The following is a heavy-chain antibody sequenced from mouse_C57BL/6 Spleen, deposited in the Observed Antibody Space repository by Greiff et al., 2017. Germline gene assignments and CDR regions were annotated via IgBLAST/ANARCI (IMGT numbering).Heavy chain of an antibody. CDR1: GFSLTSYG. CDR2: IWRGGST. D-gene: IGHD1-1*01. J-gene: IGHJ2*01. Sequence: QVQLQQSGPGLVQPSQSLSITCTASGFSLTSYGVHWVRQSPGKGLEWLGVIWRGGSTDYNAAFISRLIISKDNSKSQVFFKMNSLQADDTAIYYCAGSYYYGFDYWGQGTTLTVSS. CDR3: AGSYYYGFDY. V-gene: IGHV2-2*01.